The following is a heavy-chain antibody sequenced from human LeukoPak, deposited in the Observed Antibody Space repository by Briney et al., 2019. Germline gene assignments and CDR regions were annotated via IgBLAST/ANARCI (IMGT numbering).Heavy chain of an antibody. CDR3: ARDDYYGSGSFDY. Sequence: PSETLSLTCTVSGGSICSYYWSWIRQPPGKGLEWIGYIYYSGSTNYNPSLKSRVTISVDTSKNQFSLKLTSVTAADTAVYYCARDDYYGSGSFDYWGQGTLVTVSS. CDR1: GGSICSYY. CDR2: IYYSGST. J-gene: IGHJ4*02. D-gene: IGHD3-10*01. V-gene: IGHV4-59*12.